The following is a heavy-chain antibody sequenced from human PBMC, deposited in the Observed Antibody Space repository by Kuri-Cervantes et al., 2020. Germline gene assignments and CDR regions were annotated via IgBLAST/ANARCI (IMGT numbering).Heavy chain of an antibody. CDR3: ASTTVTTNWFDP. J-gene: IGHJ5*02. V-gene: IGHV4-30-2*01. Sequence: SQTLSLTCAVYGGSFSGYYWSWIRQPPGKGLEWIGYIYHSGSTYYNPSLKSRVTISVDRSKNQFSLKLSSVTAADTAVYYCASTTVTTNWFDPWGQGTLVTVSS. D-gene: IGHD4-17*01. CDR2: IYHSGST. CDR1: GGSFSGYY.